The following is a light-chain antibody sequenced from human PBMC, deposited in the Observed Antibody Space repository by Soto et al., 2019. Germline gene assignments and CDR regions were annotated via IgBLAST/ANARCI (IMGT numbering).Light chain of an antibody. Sequence: QSALTQPASVSGSPGQSITISCTGTTSDVGSYNLVSWYQHHPGKAPKLMIYEGSKRPSGVSDRFSGSKSGNTASLTISGLQPEDEGDYYCCSKTSTNTLVFGGGTKVTVL. J-gene: IGLJ3*02. CDR2: EGS. V-gene: IGLV2-14*02. CDR1: TSDVGSYNL. CDR3: CSKTSTNTLV.